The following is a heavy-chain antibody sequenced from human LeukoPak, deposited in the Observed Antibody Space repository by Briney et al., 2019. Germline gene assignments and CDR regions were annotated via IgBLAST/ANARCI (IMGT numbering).Heavy chain of an antibody. CDR2: IYTSGST. CDR3: ARDRLVVVAADGGGLDP. V-gene: IGHV4-61*02. Sequence: PSQTLSLTCTVSGGSISSGSYYWSWIRQPAGKGLEWIGRIYTSGSTNYNPSLKSRVTISVDTSKNQFSLKLSSVTAADTTVYYCARDRLVVVAADGGGLDPWGQGTLVTVSS. D-gene: IGHD2-15*01. CDR1: GGSISSGSYY. J-gene: IGHJ5*02.